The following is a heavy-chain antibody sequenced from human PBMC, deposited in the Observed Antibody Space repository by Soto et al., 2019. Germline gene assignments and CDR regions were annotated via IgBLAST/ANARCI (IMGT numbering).Heavy chain of an antibody. CDR3: ARDQPRYCSGGSCPNWFDP. J-gene: IGHJ5*02. Sequence: GASVKVSCKASGGTFSSYAISWVRQAPGQGLEWMGGIIPIFGTANYAQKSQGRVTITADESTSTAYMELSSLRSEDTAVYYCARDQPRYCSGGSCPNWFDPWGQGTLVTVSS. V-gene: IGHV1-69*13. CDR2: IIPIFGTA. CDR1: GGTFSSYA. D-gene: IGHD2-15*01.